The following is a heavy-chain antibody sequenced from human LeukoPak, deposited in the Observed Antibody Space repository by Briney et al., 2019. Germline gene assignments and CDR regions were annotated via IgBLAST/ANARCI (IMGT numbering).Heavy chain of an antibody. CDR2: ISAYNGNT. D-gene: IGHD5-12*01. J-gene: IGHJ4*02. V-gene: IGHV1-18*01. Sequence: ASVKVSCKASGYTFTSYGISWVRQAPGQWLEWMGWISAYNGNTNYAQKLQGRVTMTTDTSTSTAYMELRSLRSDDTAVYYCARDGSRYSGYDYVFDYWGQGTLVTVSS. CDR3: ARDGSRYSGYDYVFDY. CDR1: GYTFTSYG.